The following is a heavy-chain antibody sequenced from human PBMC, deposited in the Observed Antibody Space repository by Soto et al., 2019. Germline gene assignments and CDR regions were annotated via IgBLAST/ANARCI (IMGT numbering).Heavy chain of an antibody. CDR3: ARGRTHDYGDYGGY. Sequence: QVQLQQWGAGLLKPSETLSLTCAVYGGSFSGYYWSWISQPPGKGLEWIGEINHSGSTNYNPSLKSRVTISVDTCKNQFSLKLSSVTAADTAVYYCARGRTHDYGDYGGYWGQGTLVTVSS. J-gene: IGHJ4*02. CDR2: INHSGST. CDR1: GGSFSGYY. V-gene: IGHV4-34*01. D-gene: IGHD4-17*01.